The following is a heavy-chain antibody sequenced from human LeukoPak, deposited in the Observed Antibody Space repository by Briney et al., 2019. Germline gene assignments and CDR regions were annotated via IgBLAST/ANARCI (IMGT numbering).Heavy chain of an antibody. Sequence: ASVKVSCKASRYTFTGYYMHWVRQAPGQGLEWMGQINPNSGGTNYAQKFQGRVTMTRDTSISTAYMELSRLRSDDTAVYYCASRVSSGGENWFDPWGQGTLVTVSS. D-gene: IGHD6-19*01. V-gene: IGHV1-2*06. CDR3: ASRVSSGGENWFDP. CDR2: INPNSGGT. CDR1: RYTFTGYY. J-gene: IGHJ5*02.